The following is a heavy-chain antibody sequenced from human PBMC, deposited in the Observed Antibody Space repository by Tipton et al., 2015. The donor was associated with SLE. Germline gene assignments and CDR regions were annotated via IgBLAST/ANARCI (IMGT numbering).Heavy chain of an antibody. CDR1: GYTFTGYY. CDR2: IIPIFGTA. J-gene: IGHJ4*02. CDR3: ARVREPKPWDDDGDFYFDY. V-gene: IGHV1-69*13. Sequence: QLVQSGPEVKKPGASVKVSCKASGYTFTGYYMHWVRQAPGQGLEWMGGIIPIFGTANYAQKFQGRVTITADESTSTAYMELSSLRSEDTAVYYCARVREPKPWDDDGDFYFDYWGQGTLVTVSS. D-gene: IGHD4-17*01.